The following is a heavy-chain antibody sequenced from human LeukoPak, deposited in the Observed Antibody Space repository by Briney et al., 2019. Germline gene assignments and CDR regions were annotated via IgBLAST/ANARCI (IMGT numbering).Heavy chain of an antibody. J-gene: IGHJ5*02. Sequence: GGSLRLSCAASGFTFSTYWMNWVRQAPGKGLEWVANIKQDGSEKYYVDSVKGRFTISRDNSKNTLYLQMNSLRAEDTAVYYCAKDLAYKQWLAVDPWGQGTLVTVSS. V-gene: IGHV3-7*03. CDR2: IKQDGSEK. CDR1: GFTFSTYW. CDR3: AKDLAYKQWLAVDP. D-gene: IGHD6-19*01.